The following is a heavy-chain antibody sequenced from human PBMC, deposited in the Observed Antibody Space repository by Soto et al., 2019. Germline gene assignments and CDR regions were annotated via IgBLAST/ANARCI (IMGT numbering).Heavy chain of an antibody. Sequence: QITLKESGPPLAKPTQTLTLTCTFSGFSLTTRGVGVGWDRPPPGKAREWLSLIYWDDYKRISPYLESRLTTTKDTSKIPVVLTMTNMDPVDTATYCCAHRPAGYSGDAFDVWGQGTLVTFSA. V-gene: IGHV2-5*02. D-gene: IGHD3-22*01. CDR3: AHRPAGYSGDAFDV. CDR2: IYWDDYK. CDR1: GFSLTTRGVG. J-gene: IGHJ3*01.